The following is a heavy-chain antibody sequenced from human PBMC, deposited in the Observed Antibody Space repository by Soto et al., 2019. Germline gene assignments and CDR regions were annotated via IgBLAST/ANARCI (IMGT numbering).Heavy chain of an antibody. CDR3: ARRNGGNGPFDY. Sequence: SETLSLTCTVSGGSINSYYWSWIRQPPGKELEWIGSIYHSGSTTYNPSLKSRVTVSLYTSKNQISLKLNSVTAADTAVYYCARRNGGNGPFDYWGQGTLVTVSS. V-gene: IGHV4-59*01. D-gene: IGHD2-15*01. CDR1: GGSINSYY. J-gene: IGHJ4*02. CDR2: IYHSGST.